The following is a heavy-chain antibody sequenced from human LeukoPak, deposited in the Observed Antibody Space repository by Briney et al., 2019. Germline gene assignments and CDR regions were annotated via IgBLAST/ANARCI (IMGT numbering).Heavy chain of an antibody. D-gene: IGHD6-19*01. Sequence: RPGVSLRLSCAATGYSFKDYGMHGVRHPPGKGREWVSAINWKGGGTDYVDSVKGRFTISRDNAKNSLYLQMNSLRANDTAGYYCARELCEAVAGTVGDWGQGTLVTVSS. V-gene: IGHV3-20*04. CDR3: ARELCEAVAGTVGD. J-gene: IGHJ4*02. CDR2: INWKGGGT. CDR1: GYSFKDYG.